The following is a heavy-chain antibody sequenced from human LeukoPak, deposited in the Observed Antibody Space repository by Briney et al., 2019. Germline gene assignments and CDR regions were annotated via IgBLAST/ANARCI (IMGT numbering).Heavy chain of an antibody. Sequence: SVKVSCKASGGTFSSYAISWVRQAPGQGLEWMGGIIPIFGTANYAQKFQGRVTITADKSTSTAYMELSSLRSEDTAVYYCARVSAISGWAFDYWGQGTLVTVSS. D-gene: IGHD6-19*01. CDR3: ARVSAISGWAFDY. CDR1: GGTFSSYA. V-gene: IGHV1-69*06. J-gene: IGHJ4*02. CDR2: IIPIFGTA.